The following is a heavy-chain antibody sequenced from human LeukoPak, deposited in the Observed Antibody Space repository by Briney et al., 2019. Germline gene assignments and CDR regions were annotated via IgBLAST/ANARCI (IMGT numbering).Heavy chain of an antibody. J-gene: IGHJ5*02. CDR1: GFTFSDFH. Sequence: PGGSLRLSCTASGFTFSDFHMSWIRQAPGKGLEWVSYINIGGTNTHYADSVKGRFTISRDNAKKSLYLEMNNLRAEDTAVYYCATDGAGFDTWGQGVLVTVSS. CDR3: ATDGAGFDT. CDR2: INIGGTNT. V-gene: IGHV3-11*01.